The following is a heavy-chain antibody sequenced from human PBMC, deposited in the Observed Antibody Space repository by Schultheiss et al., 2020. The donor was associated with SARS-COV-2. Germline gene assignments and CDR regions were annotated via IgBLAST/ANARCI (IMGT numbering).Heavy chain of an antibody. CDR1: GGSISSYY. D-gene: IGHD6-19*01. Sequence: SETLSLTCTVSGGSISSYYWSWIRQPPGKGLEWIGYIYYSGSTYYNPSLKSRVTISVDTSKNQFSLKLSSVTAADTAVYYCARQRGIAVAGTGVFDYWGQGTLVTVSS. CDR3: ARQRGIAVAGTGVFDY. V-gene: IGHV4-59*08. CDR2: IYYSGST. J-gene: IGHJ4*02.